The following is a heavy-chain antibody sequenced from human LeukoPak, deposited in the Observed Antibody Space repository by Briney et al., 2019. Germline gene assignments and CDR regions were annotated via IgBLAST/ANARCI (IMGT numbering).Heavy chain of an antibody. CDR2: IFYSGSA. D-gene: IGHD2-15*01. Sequence: SETLSLTCTVSGGSISSFYWSWIRQPPGKGLEWIGYIFYSGSANYNPSLKSRVTMSVATSKNQFSLKLSSVTAADTAVYYCARHTPVPLPSGFYFEMDVWGQGTTVTVSS. CDR1: GGSISSFY. J-gene: IGHJ6*02. V-gene: IGHV4-59*08. CDR3: ARHTPVPLPSGFYFEMDV.